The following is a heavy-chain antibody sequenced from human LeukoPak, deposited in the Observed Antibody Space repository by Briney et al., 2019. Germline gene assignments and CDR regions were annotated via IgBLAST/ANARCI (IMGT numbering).Heavy chain of an antibody. J-gene: IGHJ4*02. Sequence: PGGSLRLSCAASGFTFSSYAMSWVRQAPGKGLEWVSAISGSGSSTYYADSVKGRFTISRDNSKNTLYLQMNSLRAEDTAVYYCAKDGTLSRNYGDYVVWGQGTLVTVSS. D-gene: IGHD4-17*01. CDR2: ISGSGSST. CDR1: GFTFSSYA. CDR3: AKDGTLSRNYGDYVV. V-gene: IGHV3-23*01.